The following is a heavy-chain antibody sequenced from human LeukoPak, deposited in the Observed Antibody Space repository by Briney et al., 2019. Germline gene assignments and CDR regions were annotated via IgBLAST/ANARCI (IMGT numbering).Heavy chain of an antibody. CDR3: AKAPTATYYYGSGRLDY. CDR1: GFTFSSYA. D-gene: IGHD3-10*01. V-gene: IGHV3-23*01. Sequence: GGSLRLSCAASGFTFSSYAMSWVRQAPGKGLEWVSAISGSGGSTYYADSVKGRFTISRDNSRNTLYLQMNSLRAEDTAVYYCAKAPTATYYYGSGRLDYWGQGTLVTVSS. J-gene: IGHJ4*02. CDR2: ISGSGGST.